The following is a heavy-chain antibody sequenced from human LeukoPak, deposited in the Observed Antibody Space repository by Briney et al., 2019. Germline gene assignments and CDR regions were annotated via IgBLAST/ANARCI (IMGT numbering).Heavy chain of an antibody. J-gene: IGHJ4*02. CDR3: ATRTTAAGYFDY. CDR1: GGSISSGDYY. V-gene: IGHV4-30-4*01. D-gene: IGHD6-13*01. CDR2: IYYSGST. Sequence: PSETLSLTCTVSGGSISSGDYYWSWIRQPPGKGLEWIGYIYYSGSTYYNPSLKSRVTISVDRSKNQFSLKLSSVTAADTAVYYCATRTTAAGYFDYWGQGTPVTVSS.